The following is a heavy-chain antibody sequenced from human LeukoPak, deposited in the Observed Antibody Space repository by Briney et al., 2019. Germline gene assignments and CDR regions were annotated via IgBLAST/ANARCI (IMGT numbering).Heavy chain of an antibody. Sequence: SETLSLTCTVSGGSISSGEYYWGWIRRPPGKGLEWIGSIYYSENTYYNPSLKSRVTISVDTSTNQFSLKLSSVTAADTAVYYCASGGYYYDSSAYWGQGTLVTVSS. D-gene: IGHD3-22*01. CDR2: IYYSENT. CDR3: ASGGYYYDSSAY. J-gene: IGHJ4*02. CDR1: GGSISSGEYY. V-gene: IGHV4-39*07.